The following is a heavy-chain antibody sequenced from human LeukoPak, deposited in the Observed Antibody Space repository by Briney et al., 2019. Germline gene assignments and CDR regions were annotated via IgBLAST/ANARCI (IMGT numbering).Heavy chain of an antibody. CDR2: IIPILGIA. D-gene: IGHD3-22*01. CDR1: GGTFSSYA. Sequence: ASVKGSCKASGGTFSSYAFSWVRPAPGQGLEWMGRIIPILGIANYAQKFQGRVTITADKSTSTAYMELSSLRSEVTAVYYCARDTPFGYYYDSSGYYPDAFDIWGQGTMVTVSS. V-gene: IGHV1-69*04. J-gene: IGHJ3*02. CDR3: ARDTPFGYYYDSSGYYPDAFDI.